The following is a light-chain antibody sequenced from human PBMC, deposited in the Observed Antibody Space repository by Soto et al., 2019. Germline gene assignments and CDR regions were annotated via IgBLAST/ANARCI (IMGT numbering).Light chain of an antibody. CDR3: QQYNTYSKT. CDR1: QSISNW. Sequence: DIQMTQSPSTLSASVGDRLTITCRASQSISNWLAWYQQRPGKAPKLLIFDASSLESGVPSRFSGSGSGTEFTLTISSLQPDDFATYCCQQYNTYSKTFGQGTKV. J-gene: IGKJ1*01. CDR2: DAS. V-gene: IGKV1-5*01.